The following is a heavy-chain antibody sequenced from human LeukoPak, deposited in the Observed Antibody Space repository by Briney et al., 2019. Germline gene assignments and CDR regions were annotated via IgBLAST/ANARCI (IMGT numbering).Heavy chain of an antibody. CDR3: ARGRCDYVWGSYYYFDY. D-gene: IGHD3-16*01. J-gene: IGHJ4*02. V-gene: IGHV3-7*03. CDR1: GFTFSSFW. Sequence: PGGSLRLSCAASGFTFSSFWMSWVRQAPGKGLEWVANIKQDGSDKNYVASVKGRFTISRDNAKNSLYLQMNSLRAEDTAVYYCARGRCDYVWGSYYYFDYWGQGTLVTVSS. CDR2: IKQDGSDK.